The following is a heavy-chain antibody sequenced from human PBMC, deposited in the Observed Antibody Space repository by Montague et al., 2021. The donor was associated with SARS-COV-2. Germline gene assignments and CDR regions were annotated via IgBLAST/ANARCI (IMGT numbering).Heavy chain of an antibody. J-gene: IGHJ6*02. V-gene: IGHV4-61*02. Sequence: SLSLACSVSGGSISSGSYYWSWIRQPAGKGLEWIGRIYISGSTNYNPSLKSRVTMSVDTSKNQFSLKLSFVTAADTAVYYCARTVVVPAAMSRYYGMDVWGQGTSVTVSS. CDR3: ARTVVVPAAMSRYYGMDV. D-gene: IGHD2-2*01. CDR1: GGSISSGSYY. CDR2: IYISGST.